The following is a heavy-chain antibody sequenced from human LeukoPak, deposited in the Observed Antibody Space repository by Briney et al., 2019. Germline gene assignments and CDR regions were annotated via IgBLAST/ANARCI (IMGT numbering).Heavy chain of an antibody. CDR2: ISYDGTNK. J-gene: IGHJ3*02. CDR1: GFTFSNYG. CDR3: AKARGGSGYFGSPVPWARGAIHDAFDM. V-gene: IGHV3-30*18. Sequence: PGGSLRLSCAASGFTFSNYGIHWVRQAPGKGLEWVAIISYDGTNKHFAYSVKGRFAISRDNSKNRLHLQMNSLRAEDTAIYYCAKARGGSGYFGSPVPWARGAIHDAFDMWGQGTMVTVSS. D-gene: IGHD3-9*01.